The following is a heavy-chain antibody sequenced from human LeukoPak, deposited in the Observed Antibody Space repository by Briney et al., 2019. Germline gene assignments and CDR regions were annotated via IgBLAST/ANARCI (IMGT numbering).Heavy chain of an antibody. CDR2: ISSGSTTI. Sequence: GGSLRLSCAASGFNFNTYSMDWVRQAPGKGLEWVSYISSGSTTIYYADSVKGRFTISRDNAKNSLYLQMNSLRAEDTAVYYCARDDSGSMDVWGQGTTVTVSS. CDR1: GFNFNTYS. J-gene: IGHJ6*02. CDR3: ARDDSGSMDV. V-gene: IGHV3-48*01. D-gene: IGHD1-26*01.